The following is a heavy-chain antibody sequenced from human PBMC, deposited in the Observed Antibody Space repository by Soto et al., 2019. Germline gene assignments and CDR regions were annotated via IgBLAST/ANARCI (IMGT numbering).Heavy chain of an antibody. J-gene: IGHJ5*02. CDR2: ISYDGSNK. D-gene: IGHD2-15*01. CDR3: AKDYGYCSGGSCYSSGWFDP. CDR1: GFTFSSYG. V-gene: IGHV3-30*18. Sequence: ESGGGVVQPGRSVRLSCAASGFTFSSYGMHWVRQAPGKGLEWVAVISYDGSNKYYADSVKGRFTISRDNSKNTLYLQMNSLRAEDTAVYYCAKDYGYCSGGSCYSSGWFDPWGQGTLVTVSS.